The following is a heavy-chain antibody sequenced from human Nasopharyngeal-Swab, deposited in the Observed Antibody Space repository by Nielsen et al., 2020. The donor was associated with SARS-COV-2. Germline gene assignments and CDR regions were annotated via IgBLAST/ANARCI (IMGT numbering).Heavy chain of an antibody. D-gene: IGHD2-2*01. V-gene: IGHV2-70*01. CDR2: IDWDDDK. CDR3: ARIERHLLLSGYYYYYGMDV. Sequence: WIRQPPGKALEWLALIDWDDDKYYSTSLKTRLTISKDTSKNQVVLTVTNMDPVDTATYYCARIERHLLLSGYYYYYGMDVWGQGTTVTVSS. J-gene: IGHJ6*02.